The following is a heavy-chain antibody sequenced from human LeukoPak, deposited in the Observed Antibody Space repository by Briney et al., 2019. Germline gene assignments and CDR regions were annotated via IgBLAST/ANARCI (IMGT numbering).Heavy chain of an antibody. D-gene: IGHD5-12*01. CDR1: GFTFSSYA. Sequence: PGGSLRLSCAASGFTFSSYAMHWVRQAPGKGLEWVAVISYDGSNKYYADSVKGRFIISRDDSKNTVSLQMSSLRAEDTAVYYCAKDKWLRPGEVDYWGQGTLVTVSS. J-gene: IGHJ4*02. CDR3: AKDKWLRPGEVDY. V-gene: IGHV3-30-3*01. CDR2: ISYDGSNK.